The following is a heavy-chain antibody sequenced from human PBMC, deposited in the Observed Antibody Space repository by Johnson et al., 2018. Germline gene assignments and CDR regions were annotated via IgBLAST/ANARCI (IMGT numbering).Heavy chain of an antibody. V-gene: IGHV3-48*01. D-gene: IGHD3-16*01. Sequence: VQPVQSGGSLVQPGGSXRLSCAASGFTFSSYSMNWVRQAPGKGLEWVSYISMSSSTIYDEDSVKGRFTISRDNAQNSLYLQMNSLRAEDTAVYYCAIDGAGEAEYFQHWGQGTMVTVSS. J-gene: IGHJ1*01. CDR2: ISMSSSTI. CDR3: AIDGAGEAEYFQH. CDR1: GFTFSSYS.